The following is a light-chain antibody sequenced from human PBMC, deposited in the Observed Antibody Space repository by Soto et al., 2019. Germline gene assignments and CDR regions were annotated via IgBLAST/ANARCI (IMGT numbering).Light chain of an antibody. J-gene: IGKJ4*02. Sequence: AIQMTQSPSSLSASVGDRVTIACRASQGIRTELGWYQQKPGEAPKLLIYAASTFQSGVPSRFSGSGSGTDFTLTISSLQPEDFATYYCLQDYNYPRTCGRGTKVEMK. CDR1: QGIRTE. CDR2: AAS. CDR3: LQDYNYPRT. V-gene: IGKV1-6*01.